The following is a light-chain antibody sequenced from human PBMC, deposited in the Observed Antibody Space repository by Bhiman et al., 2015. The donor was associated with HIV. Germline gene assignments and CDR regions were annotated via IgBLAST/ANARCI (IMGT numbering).Light chain of an antibody. CDR3: CSYAGSGSSWV. J-gene: IGLJ3*02. V-gene: IGLV2-23*02. Sequence: QSALTQPASVSGSPGQSITISCTGTSSDVGGYNYVSWYQQHPGKAPKIIIYDVSKRPSGVSNRFSGSKSGNTASLTISGLQAEDEADYYCCSYAGSGSSWVFGGGTKLTVL. CDR2: DVS. CDR1: SSDVGGYNY.